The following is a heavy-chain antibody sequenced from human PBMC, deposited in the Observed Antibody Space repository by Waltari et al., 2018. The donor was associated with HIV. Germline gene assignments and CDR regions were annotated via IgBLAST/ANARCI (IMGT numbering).Heavy chain of an antibody. D-gene: IGHD2-15*01. Sequence: EVQLVESGGGLVQPGGSLRLSCAASGFTFTTSWVHWVRQAPGKGLVWVSRINPDGTDTRYADSVKGRFTISSDNAKNTVYLQVNSLRGEDTSVYYCARGKDCGGGTCDGYHYYGMDVWGQGTTVTVSS. V-gene: IGHV3-74*01. CDR1: GFTFTTSW. CDR2: INPDGTDT. J-gene: IGHJ6*02. CDR3: ARGKDCGGGTCDGYHYYGMDV.